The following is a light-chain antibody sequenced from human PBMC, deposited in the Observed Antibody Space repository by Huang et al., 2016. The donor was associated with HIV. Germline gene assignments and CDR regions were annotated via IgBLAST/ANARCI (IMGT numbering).Light chain of an antibody. V-gene: IGKV3D-20*01. CDR1: QTVRNRF. Sequence: EIVLTQSPATFYLSPGARATLSCGATQTVRNRFLAWFQQKPGLAPRILIYDPSVLSPFFPDRFCGSGSGTDFTLTINRLEPEDFAVYYCQQYGDSSYSFGQGTKLQIK. CDR3: QQYGDSSYS. J-gene: IGKJ2*01. CDR2: DPS.